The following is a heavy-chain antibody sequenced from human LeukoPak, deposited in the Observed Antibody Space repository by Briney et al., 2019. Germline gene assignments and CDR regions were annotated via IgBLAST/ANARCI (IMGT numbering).Heavy chain of an antibody. V-gene: IGHV4-34*01. CDR3: ARGGFLSYYYGSGSYYRYFDY. Sequence: PSETLSLTCAVYGGSFSGYYWSWIRQPPGKGLEWIGEINHSGSTNYNPSLKSRVTISVDTSKNQFSLKLSSVIAADTAVYYCARGGFLSYYYGSGSYYRYFDYWGQGTLVTVSS. J-gene: IGHJ4*02. CDR1: GGSFSGYY. D-gene: IGHD3-10*01. CDR2: INHSGST.